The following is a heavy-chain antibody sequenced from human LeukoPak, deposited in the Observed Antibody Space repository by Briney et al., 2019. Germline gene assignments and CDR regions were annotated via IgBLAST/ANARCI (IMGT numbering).Heavy chain of an antibody. J-gene: IGHJ4*02. V-gene: IGHV3-30*18. CDR1: GFTFSSYG. CDR2: ISYDGSNK. D-gene: IGHD3-10*01. CDR3: VKDGSGSYYTYYFDY. Sequence: GGSLRLSCAASGFTFSSYGMHWVRQAPGKGLEWVAVISYDGSNKYYGDSVKGRFTISRDNSKNTLDLQMSSLRAEDTAVYYCVKDGSGSYYTYYFDYWGQGTLVTVSS.